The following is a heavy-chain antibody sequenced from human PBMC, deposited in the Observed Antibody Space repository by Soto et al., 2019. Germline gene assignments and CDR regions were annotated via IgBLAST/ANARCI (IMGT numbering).Heavy chain of an antibody. Sequence: QVQLVQSGAEVKKPGSSVKVSCKASGGTFSSYAISWVRQAPGQGLEWMGGIIPIFGTANYAQKFQGRVTITADESTSTAYMELSSLISEDTAVYYCARGGAAAGKVPYYYYGMDVWGQGTTVTVSS. V-gene: IGHV1-69*01. J-gene: IGHJ6*02. CDR3: ARGGAAAGKVPYYYYGMDV. D-gene: IGHD6-13*01. CDR2: IIPIFGTA. CDR1: GGTFSSYA.